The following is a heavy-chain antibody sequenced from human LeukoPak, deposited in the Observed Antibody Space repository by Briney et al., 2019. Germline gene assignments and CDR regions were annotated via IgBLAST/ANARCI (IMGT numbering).Heavy chain of an antibody. V-gene: IGHV4-31*03. D-gene: IGHD4-17*01. J-gene: IGHJ4*02. Sequence: SETLSLTCTVSGGSISSGGYYWSWIRQHPGKGLEWIGNIYYSGSTYYNPSLKSRVTISVDTSKNQFSLKLSSVTAADTAVYYCARSYGDFHFDYWGQGTLVTVSS. CDR2: IYYSGST. CDR1: GGSISSGGYY. CDR3: ARSYGDFHFDY.